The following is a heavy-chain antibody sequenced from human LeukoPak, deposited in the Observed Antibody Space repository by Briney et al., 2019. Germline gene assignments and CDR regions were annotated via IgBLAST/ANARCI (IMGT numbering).Heavy chain of an antibody. CDR1: GGSISSYY. D-gene: IGHD2-2*02. Sequence: PSETLSLTCTVSGGSISSYYWSWIRQPPGKGLEWIGYIYYSGSTNYNPSLKSRVTISVDTSKNQFSLKLSSVTAADTAVYYCARDRDCSSTSCYTDAFDIWGQGTIVTVSS. J-gene: IGHJ3*02. CDR2: IYYSGST. CDR3: ARDRDCSSTSCYTDAFDI. V-gene: IGHV4-59*01.